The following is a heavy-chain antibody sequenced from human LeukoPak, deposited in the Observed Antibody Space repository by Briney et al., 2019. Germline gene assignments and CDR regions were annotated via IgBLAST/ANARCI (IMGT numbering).Heavy chain of an antibody. V-gene: IGHV1-69*13. Sequence: SVKVSCKASGGTFSSYAISWVRQAPGQGLEWMGGIIPIFGTANYAQKFQGRVTITADESTSTAYMELGSLRSEDTAVYYCARSRQTYYYGSGSHREDYYYYGMDVWGQGTTVTVSS. CDR3: ARSRQTYYYGSGSHREDYYYYGMDV. CDR2: IIPIFGTA. D-gene: IGHD3-10*01. J-gene: IGHJ6*02. CDR1: GGTFSSYA.